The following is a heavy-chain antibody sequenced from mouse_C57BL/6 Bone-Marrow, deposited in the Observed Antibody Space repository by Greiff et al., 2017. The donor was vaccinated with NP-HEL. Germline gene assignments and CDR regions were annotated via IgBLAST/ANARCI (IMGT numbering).Heavy chain of an antibody. CDR3: ARSTVVPGDY. Sequence: QVQLQQPGAELVKPGASVKMSCKASGYTFTSYWITWVKQRPGQGLEWIGDIYPGSGSTNYNEKFKSKATLTVYTSSSTAYMQLSSLTSEDSAVYYCARSTVVPGDYWGQGTSVTVSS. D-gene: IGHD1-1*01. V-gene: IGHV1-55*01. CDR2: IYPGSGST. CDR1: GYTFTSYW. J-gene: IGHJ4*01.